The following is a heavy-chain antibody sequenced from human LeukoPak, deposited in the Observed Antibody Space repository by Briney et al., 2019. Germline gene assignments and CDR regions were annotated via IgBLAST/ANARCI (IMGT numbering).Heavy chain of an antibody. Sequence: ASVKVSCKASGYTFTSYGISWVRQAPGQGLEWMGWISAYNGNTNYAQKLQGRVTMTTDTSTSTAYMELRSLRSDDTAVYYCARDNRDSSGYCLGDYWGQGTLVTVSS. J-gene: IGHJ4*02. V-gene: IGHV1-18*01. CDR2: ISAYNGNT. CDR1: GYTFTSYG. CDR3: ARDNRDSSGYCLGDY. D-gene: IGHD3-22*01.